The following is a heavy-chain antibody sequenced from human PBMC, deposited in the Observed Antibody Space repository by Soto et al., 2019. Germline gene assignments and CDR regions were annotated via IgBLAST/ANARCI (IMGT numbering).Heavy chain of an antibody. Sequence: QVQLVQSGAEVKKPGASVKVSCKASGYTFTSHDINWMRQTTGQGLEWMGWMNPNSGHTNYAQKFLGRVTMTRDTSISTAYMELTNLRSEGPAIYYCASDMSTTWGQGTLVTVSS. CDR2: MNPNSGHT. J-gene: IGHJ4*02. V-gene: IGHV1-8*01. CDR1: GYTFTSHD. CDR3: ASDMSTT. D-gene: IGHD3-16*01.